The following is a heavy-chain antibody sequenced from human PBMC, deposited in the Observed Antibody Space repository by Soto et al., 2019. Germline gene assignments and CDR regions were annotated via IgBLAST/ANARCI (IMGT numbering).Heavy chain of an antibody. CDR1: GGAFSSYT. V-gene: IGHV1-69*02. J-gene: IGHJ5*02. CDR3: AVDLGYCSSTSCYAEYFWFDP. Sequence: GASVKVSCKASGGAFSSYTISWVRQAPGQRLEWMGRIIPILGIANYAQKFQGRATITADKSTSTAYMELSSLRSEDTAVYYCAVDLGYCSSTSCYAEYFWFDPWGQGTLVTVSS. D-gene: IGHD2-2*01. CDR2: IIPILGIA.